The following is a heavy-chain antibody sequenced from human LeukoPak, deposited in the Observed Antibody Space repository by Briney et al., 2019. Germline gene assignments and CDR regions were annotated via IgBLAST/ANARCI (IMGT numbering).Heavy chain of an antibody. Sequence: GASVKVSCKASGYTFTGYYMHWVRQAPGQGLEWMGWINPNSGGTNYAQKFQGRVTMTRDTSISPAYMELSRLRSDDTAAYYCARDLRQQLVRDYSYGMDVWGQGTTVTVSS. CDR1: GYTFTGYY. J-gene: IGHJ6*02. D-gene: IGHD6-13*01. CDR2: INPNSGGT. V-gene: IGHV1-2*02. CDR3: ARDLRQQLVRDYSYGMDV.